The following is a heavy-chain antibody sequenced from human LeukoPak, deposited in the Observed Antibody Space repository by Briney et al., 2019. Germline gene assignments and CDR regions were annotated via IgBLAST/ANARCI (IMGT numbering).Heavy chain of an antibody. J-gene: IGHJ3*02. V-gene: IGHV4-59*02. CDR2: IYYSGST. Sequence: SETLSLTCTVSGGSVSSYYWSWIRQPPGKGLEWIGYIYYSGSTNYNPSLKSRVTISVDTSKNQFSLKLSSVTAADTAVYYCARAMEDDAFDILGQGTMVTVSS. CDR3: ARAMEDDAFDI. CDR1: GGSVSSYY. D-gene: IGHD3-10*01.